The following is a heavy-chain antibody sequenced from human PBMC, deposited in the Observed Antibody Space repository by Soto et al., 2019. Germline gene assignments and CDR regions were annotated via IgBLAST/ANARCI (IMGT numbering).Heavy chain of an antibody. CDR3: ARDGNCSSTSCYSWDYYYYSGMDV. CDR1: VYTFTSYG. CDR2: ISAYNGNT. J-gene: IGHJ6*02. D-gene: IGHD2-2*02. Sequence: GXSVKVSCKASVYTFTSYGISWVRQAPGQGLEWMGWISAYNGNTNYAQKLQGRVTMTTDTSTSTAYMELRSLRSDDTAVYYCARDGNCSSTSCYSWDYYYYSGMDVWGQGTTVTVSS. V-gene: IGHV1-18*01.